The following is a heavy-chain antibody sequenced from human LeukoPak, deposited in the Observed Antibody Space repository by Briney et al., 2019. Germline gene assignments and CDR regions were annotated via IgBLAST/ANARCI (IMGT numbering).Heavy chain of an antibody. J-gene: IGHJ6*02. CDR3: ASRTVAVGFPRSYYYYGMDV. CDR2: IYSGGST. Sequence: GSLRLSCAASGFTVSSNYMSWVRQAPGKGLEWVSVIYSGGSTYYADSVKGRFTISRDNSKNTLYLQMNSLRAEDTAVYYCASRTVAVGFPRSYYYYGMDVWGQGTTVTVSS. D-gene: IGHD4-23*01. CDR1: GFTVSSNY. V-gene: IGHV3-66*01.